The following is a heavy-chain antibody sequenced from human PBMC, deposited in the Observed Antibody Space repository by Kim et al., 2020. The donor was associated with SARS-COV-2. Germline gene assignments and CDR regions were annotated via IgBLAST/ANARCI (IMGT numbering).Heavy chain of an antibody. CDR1: GFTFSNAW. J-gene: IGHJ4*02. Sequence: GGSLRLSCAASGFTFSNAWMSWVRQAPGKGLEWVGRIKSKTDGGTTDYAAPVKGRFTISRDDSKNTLYLQMNSLKTEDTAVYYCTTDGIAISGILTGYNSFGLDYWDQGTLVTVSS. CDR3: TTDGIAISGILTGYNSFGLDY. CDR2: IKSKTDGGTT. D-gene: IGHD3-9*01. V-gene: IGHV3-15*01.